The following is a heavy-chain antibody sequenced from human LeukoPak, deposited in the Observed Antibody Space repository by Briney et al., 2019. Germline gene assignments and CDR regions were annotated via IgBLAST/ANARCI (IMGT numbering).Heavy chain of an antibody. D-gene: IGHD1-26*01. J-gene: IGHJ3*02. Sequence: ASVKVSCKASGYTFTSYDINWVRQATGQGLEWMGWMNPNSGNTGYAQKFQGRVTMTRNTSISTAYLQWSSLKASDTAMYYCARHGAAFDIWGQGTMVTVSS. CDR3: ARHGAAFDI. CDR2: MNPNSGNT. V-gene: IGHV1-8*01. CDR1: GYTFTSYD.